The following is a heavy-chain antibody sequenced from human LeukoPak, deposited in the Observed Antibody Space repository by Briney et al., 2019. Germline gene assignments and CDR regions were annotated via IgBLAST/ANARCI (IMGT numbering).Heavy chain of an antibody. Sequence: ASVKVSCKASGYTFTGYYMHWVRQAPGQGLEWMGWINPNSGGTNYAQKFQGRVTMTRDTSIGTAYMELSRLRSDDTAVYYCAREKLLSKNWFDPWGQGTLVTVSS. CDR3: AREKLLSKNWFDP. CDR1: GYTFTGYY. V-gene: IGHV1-2*02. J-gene: IGHJ5*02. D-gene: IGHD3-10*01. CDR2: INPNSGGT.